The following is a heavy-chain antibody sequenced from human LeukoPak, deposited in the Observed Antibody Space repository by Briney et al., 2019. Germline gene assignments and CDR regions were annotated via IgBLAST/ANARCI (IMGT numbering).Heavy chain of an antibody. CDR2: ISSSSSNI. D-gene: IGHD2-2*01. CDR3: ARGDGGSAVPAAIYFDY. Sequence: TGGTLRLSCAASGFTFSSYSMNWVRQAPGKGLEWVSSISSSSSNIYYADSVKGRFTISRDNAKNSLYLQMNSLRAEDTAVYYCARGDGGSAVPAAIYFDYWGQGTLVTVSS. V-gene: IGHV3-21*01. CDR1: GFTFSSYS. J-gene: IGHJ4*02.